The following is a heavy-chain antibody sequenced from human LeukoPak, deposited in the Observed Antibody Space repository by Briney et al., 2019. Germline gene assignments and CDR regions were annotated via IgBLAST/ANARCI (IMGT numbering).Heavy chain of an antibody. D-gene: IGHD3-22*01. CDR2: INPSGGST. Sequence: ASVRVSCKASGYTFTSYYMHWVRQAPGQGLEWMGIINPSGGSTSYAQKFQGRVTMTRDTSTSTVYMELSSLRSEDTAVYYCARAAGDYYDSSGYYYYWGQGTLVTVS. CDR3: ARAAGDYYDSSGYYYY. CDR1: GYTFTSYY. V-gene: IGHV1-46*01. J-gene: IGHJ4*02.